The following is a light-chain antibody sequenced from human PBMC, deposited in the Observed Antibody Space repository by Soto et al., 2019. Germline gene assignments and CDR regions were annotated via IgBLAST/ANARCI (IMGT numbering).Light chain of an antibody. CDR3: SSYTSSSTYV. CDR2: EVS. J-gene: IGLJ1*01. V-gene: IGLV2-14*01. Sequence: QSALTQPASVSGSPGQSITISCTGTSSDVGGYNDVSWYQQHPGKAPKLMMYEVSNRPSGVSNRFSGSKSGNTASLTISGLQAEDEADYYCSSYTSSSTYVFGTGTKLTVL. CDR1: SSDVGGYND.